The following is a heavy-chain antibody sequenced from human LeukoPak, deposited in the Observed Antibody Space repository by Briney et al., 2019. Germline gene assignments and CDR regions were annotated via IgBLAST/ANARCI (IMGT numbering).Heavy chain of an antibody. J-gene: IGHJ4*02. Sequence: SETLSLTCTVSGYSISSGYYWGWIRQPPGKGLEWIGSIYHSGSTYYNPSLKSRVTISVDTSKNQFSLKLSSVTAADTAVYYCASYGEPTPLGGYWGQGTLVTVSS. CDR3: ASYGEPTPLGGY. D-gene: IGHD4-17*01. V-gene: IGHV4-38-2*02. CDR2: IYHSGST. CDR1: GYSISSGYY.